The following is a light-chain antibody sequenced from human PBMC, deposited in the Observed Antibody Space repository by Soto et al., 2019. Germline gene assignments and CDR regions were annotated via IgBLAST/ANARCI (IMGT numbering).Light chain of an antibody. V-gene: IGKV3D-20*02. Sequence: PGEIPTLSCISSQSVNSNYLAWYPQKPGQAPRLLIYAASSRAAGFPDRFSGSGSETDFTLTISRLEPEDFAVYYCQQRSNWPPITFGQGTRLEIK. CDR3: QQRSNWPPIT. CDR1: QSVNSNY. CDR2: AAS. J-gene: IGKJ5*01.